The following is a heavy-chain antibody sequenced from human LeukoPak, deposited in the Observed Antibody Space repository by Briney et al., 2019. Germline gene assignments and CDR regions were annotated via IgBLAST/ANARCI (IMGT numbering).Heavy chain of an antibody. CDR1: GYTFTSNY. CDR3: ARGPYYYDSSGYHGTIDY. V-gene: IGHV1-46*01. J-gene: IGHJ4*02. Sequence: GASVKVSCKAFGYTFTSNYMHWVRQAPGQGPEWMGVISPSGGSTTYAQKFQGRVTMTRDTSISTAYMELSRLRSDDTAVYYCARGPYYYDSSGYHGTIDYWGQGTLVTVSS. D-gene: IGHD3-22*01. CDR2: ISPSGGST.